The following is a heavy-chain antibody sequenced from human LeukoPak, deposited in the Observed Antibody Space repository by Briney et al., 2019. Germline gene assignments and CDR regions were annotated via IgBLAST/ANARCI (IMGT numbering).Heavy chain of an antibody. CDR1: GFTFKNAW. CDR3: TTASKRQHFDY. J-gene: IGHJ4*02. V-gene: IGHV3-15*01. Sequence: GGSLRLSCAVSGFTFKNAWMTWVRQAPGKGLEWVGRIKSKTDDATTDFAAPVKGRFTISRDDSRNTVYLQMNSLKTEDTAVYYCTTASKRQHFDYWGQGTLVTVSS. CDR2: IKSKTDDATT.